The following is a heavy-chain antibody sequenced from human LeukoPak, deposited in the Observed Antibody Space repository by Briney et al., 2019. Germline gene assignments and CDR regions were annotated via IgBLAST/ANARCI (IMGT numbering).Heavy chain of an antibody. Sequence: AGGSLRLSCAASGFTVSSNYMNWVRQAPGMGLEWVSVIYSGGRTYYGDSVKGRFTISRDNSKNTLYLQMNSLRAEDTAVYYCARDNAPYTTTSSGLGLFDYWGQGTLVTVSS. CDR2: IYSGGRT. J-gene: IGHJ4*02. CDR1: GFTVSSNY. CDR3: ARDNAPYTTTSSGLGLFDY. V-gene: IGHV3-53*01. D-gene: IGHD6-6*01.